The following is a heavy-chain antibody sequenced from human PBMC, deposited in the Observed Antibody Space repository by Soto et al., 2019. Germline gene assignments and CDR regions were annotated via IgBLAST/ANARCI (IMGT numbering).Heavy chain of an antibody. J-gene: IGHJ3*02. Sequence: ASVKVSCKASGGTFSSYTISWVRQAPGQGLEWMGRIIPILGIANYAQKFQGRVTITADKSTSTAYMELSSLRSEDTAVYYCARDPSLAPAATGGSDAFDIWGQGTMVTVSS. CDR1: GGTFSSYT. D-gene: IGHD2-2*01. V-gene: IGHV1-69*04. CDR2: IIPILGIA. CDR3: ARDPSLAPAATGGSDAFDI.